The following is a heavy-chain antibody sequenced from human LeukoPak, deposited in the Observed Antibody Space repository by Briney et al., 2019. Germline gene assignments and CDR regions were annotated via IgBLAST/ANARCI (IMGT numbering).Heavy chain of an antibody. J-gene: IGHJ4*02. Sequence: GGSLRLSCAASGFTSSSYWMTRVRQAPGKGLEWVANIKQDGTEKYYVDSVKGRFTISRDNAKNSLYLQMNSLRAEDTAVYFCARGFDSRFFDKWGQGTLVTVSS. D-gene: IGHD3-22*01. CDR2: IKQDGTEK. CDR1: GFTSSSYW. V-gene: IGHV3-7*01. CDR3: ARGFDSRFFDK.